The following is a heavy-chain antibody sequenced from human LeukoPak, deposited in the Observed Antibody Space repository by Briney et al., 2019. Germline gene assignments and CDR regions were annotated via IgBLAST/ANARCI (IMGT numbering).Heavy chain of an antibody. J-gene: IGHJ5*02. CDR3: ARDLDWSAFDA. V-gene: IGHV3-23*01. CDR2: ISPSGSIS. D-gene: IGHD3-9*01. Sequence: GGSLRLSCAASGFTFSSHGINWVRQAPGKGLEWVSGISPSGSISYYADSVKGRFTISRDNSKNTVSLQMNSLRAEDTALYYCARDLDWSAFDAWGQGTLVTVSS. CDR1: GFTFSSHG.